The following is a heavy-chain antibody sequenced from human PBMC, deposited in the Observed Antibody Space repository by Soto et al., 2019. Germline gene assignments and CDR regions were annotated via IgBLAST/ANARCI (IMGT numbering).Heavy chain of an antibody. CDR3: ARVQLERLFTYFDY. Sequence: GASVKVSCKASGYIFTSYGISWVRQAPGQGLEWMGWISAYNGNTNYAQKLQGRVTMTTDTSTSTAYMELRSLRSDDTAVYYCARVQLERLFTYFDYWGQGTLVTVSS. CDR1: GYIFTSYG. D-gene: IGHD1-1*01. V-gene: IGHV1-18*01. J-gene: IGHJ4*02. CDR2: ISAYNGNT.